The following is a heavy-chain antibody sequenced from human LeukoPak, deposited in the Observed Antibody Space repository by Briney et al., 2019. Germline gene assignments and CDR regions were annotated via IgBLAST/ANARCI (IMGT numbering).Heavy chain of an antibody. CDR3: ARHRGGYYDFWSGYNEYFDY. CDR1: GGSFSGYY. D-gene: IGHD3-3*01. CDR2: INHSGST. J-gene: IGHJ4*02. V-gene: IGHV4-34*01. Sequence: SETLSLTCAVYGGSFSGYYWSWIRQPPGKGLEWLGEINHSGSTNYNPSLKSRVTISVDTSKNQFSLKLSSVTAADTAVYYCARHRGGYYDFWSGYNEYFDYWGQGTLVTVSS.